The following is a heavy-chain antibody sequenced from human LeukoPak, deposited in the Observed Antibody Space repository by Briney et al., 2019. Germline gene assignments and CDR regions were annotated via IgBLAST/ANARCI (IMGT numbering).Heavy chain of an antibody. Sequence: PGGSLRLSCAASGFTFSNYGMHWVRQAPGKGLEWVAVIAYDGSNEYYAEFVKGRFTISRDNSKNTPYLQMHSLRAEDTAVYFCAKDQGIAVAGTDDAFDIWGQGTRVTVSS. V-gene: IGHV3-30*18. D-gene: IGHD6-19*01. CDR1: GFTFSNYG. CDR2: IAYDGSNE. CDR3: AKDQGIAVAGTDDAFDI. J-gene: IGHJ3*02.